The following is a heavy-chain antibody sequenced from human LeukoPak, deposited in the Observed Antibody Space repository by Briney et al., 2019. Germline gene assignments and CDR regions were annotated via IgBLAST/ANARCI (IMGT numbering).Heavy chain of an antibody. CDR3: AKVSITMVRGVINWFDP. CDR1: GFTFGSYA. D-gene: IGHD3-10*01. V-gene: IGHV3-23*01. Sequence: GGSLRLSCAASGFTFGSYAMSWVRQAPGKGLEWVSAISGSGGSTYYADSVKGRFTISRDNSKNTLYLQMNSLRAEDTAVYYCAKVSITMVRGVINWFDPWGQGTLVTVSS. CDR2: ISGSGGST. J-gene: IGHJ5*02.